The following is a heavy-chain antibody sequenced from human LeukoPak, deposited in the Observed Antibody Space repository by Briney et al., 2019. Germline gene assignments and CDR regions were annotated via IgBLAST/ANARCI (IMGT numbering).Heavy chain of an antibody. D-gene: IGHD3-22*01. CDR3: ARARYYYDSSGYFYFDY. CDR1: GGPISSYY. J-gene: IGHJ4*02. V-gene: IGHV4-59*01. Sequence: PSETLSLTCTVSGGPISSYYWSWIRQPPGKGLEWIGYIYYSGSTNYNPSLKSRVTISVDTSKNQFSLKLSSVTAADTAVYYCARARYYYDSSGYFYFDYWGQGTLVTVSS. CDR2: IYYSGST.